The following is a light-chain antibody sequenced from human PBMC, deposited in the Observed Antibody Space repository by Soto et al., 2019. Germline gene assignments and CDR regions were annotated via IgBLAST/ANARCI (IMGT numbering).Light chain of an antibody. CDR2: SSS. CDR1: QNIGDC. Sequence: DIEMTQSPSSLSASAGDKVTITCRASQNIGDCLSWYQQRPGKAPKLLIYSSSILHSAASSRFSGGGSGTDFTLTISGLQPDDFATYYCRQPFSTPISFGGGTTVDIK. V-gene: IGKV1-39*01. J-gene: IGKJ4*02. CDR3: RQPFSTPIS.